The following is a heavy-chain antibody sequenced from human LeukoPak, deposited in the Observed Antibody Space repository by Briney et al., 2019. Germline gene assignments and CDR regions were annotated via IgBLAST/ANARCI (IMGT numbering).Heavy chain of an antibody. CDR1: GYTLTELS. V-gene: IGHV1-2*02. J-gene: IGHJ6*03. Sequence: ASVKVSCKVSGYTLTELSMHWVRQAPGKGLEWMGWINPNSGGTNYAQKFQGRVTMTRDTSISTAYMELSRLRSDDTAVYYCARMEAKAYCTNGVCFRDKNYYYYYYMDVWGKGTTVTVSS. D-gene: IGHD2-8*01. CDR2: INPNSGGT. CDR3: ARMEAKAYCTNGVCFRDKNYYYYYYMDV.